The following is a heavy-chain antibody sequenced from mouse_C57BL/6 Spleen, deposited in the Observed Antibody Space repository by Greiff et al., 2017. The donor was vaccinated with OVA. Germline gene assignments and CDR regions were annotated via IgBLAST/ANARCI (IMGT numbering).Heavy chain of an antibody. Sequence: QVQLQQPGAELVKPGASVKLSCKASGYTFTSYWMHWVKQRPGQGLEWIGMIHPNSGSTNYNEKFKSKATLTVDKSSNTAYLQLSSLTSEDTAVYDCARSGYGSSYGWFAYWGQGTLVTVSA. CDR1: GYTFTSYW. CDR3: ARSGYGSSYGWFAY. V-gene: IGHV1-64*01. CDR2: IHPNSGST. D-gene: IGHD1-1*01. J-gene: IGHJ3*01.